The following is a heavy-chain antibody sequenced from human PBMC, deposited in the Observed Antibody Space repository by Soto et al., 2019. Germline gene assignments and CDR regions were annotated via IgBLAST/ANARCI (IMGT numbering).Heavy chain of an antibody. CDR2: ISTDGSKK. J-gene: IGHJ4*02. CDR3: ARDVAMPTGFGLGY. CDR1: GFACTNYG. Sequence: QVQVVESGGNIVQTGTSLRLSCAASGFACTNYGIHWVRQAPVKGLERVAHISTDGSKKFYADSVKGRFTISRDNSENTVYLQMTSLRPDDTAVFYCARDVAMPTGFGLGYWGQGTLVTVSA. V-gene: IGHV3-30*03. D-gene: IGHD3-16*01.